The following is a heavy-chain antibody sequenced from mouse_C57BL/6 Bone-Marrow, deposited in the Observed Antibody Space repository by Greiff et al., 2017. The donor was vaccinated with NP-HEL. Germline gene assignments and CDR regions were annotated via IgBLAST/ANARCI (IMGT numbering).Heavy chain of an antibody. CDR3: TRKYYDYDGFSY. CDR1: GYTFTDYE. V-gene: IGHV1-15*01. Sequence: QVQLQQSGAELVRPGASVTLSCKASGYTFTDYEMHWVKQTPVHGLEWLGAIDPETGGTAYNQKFKGKAILTADKASSTAYMELRSLTSEDSAVYYCTRKYYDYDGFSYWGQGTLVTVSA. J-gene: IGHJ3*01. D-gene: IGHD2-4*01. CDR2: IDPETGGT.